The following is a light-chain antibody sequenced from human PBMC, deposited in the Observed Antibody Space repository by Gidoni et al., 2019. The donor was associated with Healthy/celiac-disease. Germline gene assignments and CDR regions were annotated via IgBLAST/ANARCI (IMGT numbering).Light chain of an antibody. Sequence: DIQMTQPPSSLSASVGDRVTITCRASQSISSYLNWYQQKPGKAPKLLIYAASSLQSGVPSRFSGSGSGTDFTLTISSLQHEDFATYYCQQSYSTPRSITFXQXTRLEIK. CDR3: QQSYSTPRSIT. CDR1: QSISSY. J-gene: IGKJ5*01. V-gene: IGKV1-39*01. CDR2: AAS.